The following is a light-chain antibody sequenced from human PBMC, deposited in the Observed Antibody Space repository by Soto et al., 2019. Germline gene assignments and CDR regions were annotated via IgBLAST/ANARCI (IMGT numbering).Light chain of an antibody. Sequence: DVVMPQSPLSLPVTPGEPASISCRSSQSLLHVNGYNYLDWYLQKPVQSPQLLIYLGSYRASGVPDRFSGSGSGTDVRLKISRVVGEDGGVDYCMQGVATSSTVDGGTKVESK. V-gene: IGKV2-28*01. CDR2: LGS. CDR1: QSLLHVNGYNY. CDR3: MQGVATSST. J-gene: IGKJ4*01.